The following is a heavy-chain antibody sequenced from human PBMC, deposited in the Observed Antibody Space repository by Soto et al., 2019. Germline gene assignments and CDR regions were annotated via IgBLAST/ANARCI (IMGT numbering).Heavy chain of an antibody. CDR3: AHRRPQYGDWNNWYCDY. J-gene: IGHJ4*02. D-gene: IGHD4-17*01. Sequence: QITLKESGPTLVTPTQTLTLTCTFSVFSLTTIGVGVGWIRHPPGKALAFLVFIYWDDDKRYSPSLRSRLTITKDASKNQAVLTLANMDPVDTATYYLAHRRPQYGDWNNWYCDYWGQGTLVTVSS. V-gene: IGHV2-5*02. CDR2: IYWDDDK. CDR1: VFSLTTIGVG.